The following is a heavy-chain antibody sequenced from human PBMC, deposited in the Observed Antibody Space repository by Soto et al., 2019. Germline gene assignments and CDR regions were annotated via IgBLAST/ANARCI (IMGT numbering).Heavy chain of an antibody. Sequence: EVQLVESGGGLVQPGGSLRLSCDASGFIFSNYWMYWVRQTPGKGLVWVSRIDTDGSNTNYGDSVKGRFTIFRDNAKNTLYRQMNSLTVEDTAVYYCARGGSDGDYWGQGTLVTVSS. CDR3: ARGGSDGDY. J-gene: IGHJ4*02. V-gene: IGHV3-74*01. CDR1: GFIFSNYW. CDR2: IDTDGSNT. D-gene: IGHD3-16*01.